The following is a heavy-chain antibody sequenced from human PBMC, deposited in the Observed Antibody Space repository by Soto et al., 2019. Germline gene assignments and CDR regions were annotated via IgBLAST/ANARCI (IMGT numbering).Heavy chain of an antibody. Sequence: QVQLVQSGAEVKKPGSSVKVSCKASGGTFSSYAISWVRQAPGQGLEWMGGIIPIFGTANYAQKFQGRVTITADESRSTAYMELSSLRSEDTAVYYCARGAYCSSTSCYVYYYYGRDVWGQGTTVTVSS. CDR1: GGTFSSYA. CDR2: IIPIFGTA. J-gene: IGHJ6*02. V-gene: IGHV1-69*01. D-gene: IGHD2-2*01. CDR3: ARGAYCSSTSCYVYYYYGRDV.